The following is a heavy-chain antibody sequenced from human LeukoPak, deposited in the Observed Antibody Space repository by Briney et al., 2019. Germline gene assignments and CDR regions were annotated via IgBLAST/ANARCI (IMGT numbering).Heavy chain of an antibody. CDR3: ARVDPVLQQIDY. Sequence: SETLSLTCTVSGGSISSSSYYWGWIRQTPGKGLEWIGSVYHSGTTYHNPSLKSRVTMSVDTSKNQFSLTLSSVTAADTAVYYCARVDPVLQQIDYWGQGTLVTVSS. V-gene: IGHV4-39*07. CDR2: VYHSGTT. CDR1: GGSISSSSYY. J-gene: IGHJ4*02. D-gene: IGHD6-13*01.